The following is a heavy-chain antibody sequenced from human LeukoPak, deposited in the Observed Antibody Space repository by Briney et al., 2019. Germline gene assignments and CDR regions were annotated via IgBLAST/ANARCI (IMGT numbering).Heavy chain of an antibody. V-gene: IGHV3-7*01. D-gene: IGHD1-26*01. Sequence: SGGSLRLSCAASGFTFISWVTWVRQAPGKGLEWVANIDKHGNGKYYVDSVKGRFAISRDYATNSVFLQMNSLRAEDTSVYYCARDAGWGYYDLWGQGTPVTVSS. CDR3: ARDAGWGYYDL. CDR1: GFTFISW. J-gene: IGHJ4*02. CDR2: IDKHGNGK.